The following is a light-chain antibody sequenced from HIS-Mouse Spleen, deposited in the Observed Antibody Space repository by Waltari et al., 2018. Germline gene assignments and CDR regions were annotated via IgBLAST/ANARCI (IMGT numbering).Light chain of an antibody. CDR2: EGS. J-gene: IGLJ3*02. V-gene: IGLV2-23*01. Sequence: QSALTQPASVSGSPGQSITIPCPGTSRYVGSYNLASWYQPHPGKAPKLMIYEGSKRPSGVSNRFSGSKSGNTASLTISGLQAEDEADYYCCSYAGSSTWVFGGGTKLTVL. CDR1: SRYVGSYNL. CDR3: CSYAGSSTWV.